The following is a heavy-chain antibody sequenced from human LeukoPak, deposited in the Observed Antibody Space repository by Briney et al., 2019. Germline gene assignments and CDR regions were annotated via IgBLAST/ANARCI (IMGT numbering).Heavy chain of an antibody. CDR2: IASKTYGGTA. CDR1: GFTFGDYA. Sequence: GGSLRLSCTASGFTFGDYAMTWVRQAPGKGPEWVGFIASKTYGGTAEYAASVKGRFTISRDDSKSIAYLQMNSLKTEDTAVYFCSRDQTPYYWGQGTLVTVSS. CDR3: SRDQTPYY. V-gene: IGHV3-49*04. J-gene: IGHJ4*02.